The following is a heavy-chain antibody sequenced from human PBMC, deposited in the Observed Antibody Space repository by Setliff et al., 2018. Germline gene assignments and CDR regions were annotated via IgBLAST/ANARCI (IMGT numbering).Heavy chain of an antibody. V-gene: IGHV4-34*01. CDR1: GGSFSDYY. Sequence: SETLSLTCGAPGGSFSDYYWSWIRQTPGKGLEWIGEINHSGSTKGNPSLKSRVTLSVDTPKNQFSLELTSVTAADAAVYYCGRGFSRIEGWGNWFDPWGQGILVTVSS. CDR3: GRGFSRIEGWGNWFDP. CDR2: INHSGST. J-gene: IGHJ5*02. D-gene: IGHD2-15*01.